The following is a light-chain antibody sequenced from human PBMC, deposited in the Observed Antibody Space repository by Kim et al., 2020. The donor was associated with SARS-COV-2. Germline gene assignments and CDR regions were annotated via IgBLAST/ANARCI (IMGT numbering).Light chain of an antibody. Sequence: VSPGEKATPSRRASPSVRNNLAWYQQTPGQAPRLLIYGASTRATGIPARFSGSGSGTEFTLIISSLQSEDFAVYYCQQYNNWPPFTFGQGTKLEI. CDR3: QQYNNWPPFT. CDR2: GAS. J-gene: IGKJ2*01. V-gene: IGKV3-15*01. CDR1: PSVRNN.